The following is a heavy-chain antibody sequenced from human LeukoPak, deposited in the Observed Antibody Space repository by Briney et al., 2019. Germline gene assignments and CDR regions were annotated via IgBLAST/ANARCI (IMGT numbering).Heavy chain of an antibody. D-gene: IGHD6-6*01. J-gene: IGHJ6*02. CDR1: GGSFSGYY. V-gene: IGHV4-34*01. Sequence: SETLSLTCAVCGGSFSGYYWNWFRQPPGKGLEWIGEINHSGSTNYNPSLKSRVTISVDTSKNQFSLKLSSVTAADTAVYYCARSGYSSSSSYYTGLDVWGQGTTVTVSS. CDR2: INHSGST. CDR3: ARSGYSSSSSYYTGLDV.